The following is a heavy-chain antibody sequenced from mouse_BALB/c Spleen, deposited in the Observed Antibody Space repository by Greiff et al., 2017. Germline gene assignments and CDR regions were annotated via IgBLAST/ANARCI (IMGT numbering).Heavy chain of an antibody. V-gene: IGHV1S81*02. CDR1: GYTFTSYW. D-gene: IGHD3-1*01. Sequence: QVQLQQPGAELVKPGASVKLSCKASGYTFTSYWMHWVKQRPGQGLEWIGEINPSNGRTNYNEKFKSKATLTVDKSSSTAYMQLSSLTSEDSAVYYCARNSSGYAMDYWGQGTSVTVSS. CDR2: INPSNGRT. CDR3: ARNSSGYAMDY. J-gene: IGHJ4*01.